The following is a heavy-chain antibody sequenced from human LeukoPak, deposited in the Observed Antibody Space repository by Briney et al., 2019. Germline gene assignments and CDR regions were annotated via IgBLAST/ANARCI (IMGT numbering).Heavy chain of an antibody. CDR3: ARQGGRITGDDFWYFDL. Sequence: SETLSLTCTVSGGSISSGTYYWGWVRQPPGKGLERIGTSYHSGSSYSNPSLKSRVTMSVDTSKNQFSLNLNSMTAADTAVYYCARQGGRITGDDFWYFDLWGRGTLVTVSS. J-gene: IGHJ2*01. CDR2: SYHSGSS. V-gene: IGHV4-39*07. CDR1: GGSISSGTYY. D-gene: IGHD7-27*01.